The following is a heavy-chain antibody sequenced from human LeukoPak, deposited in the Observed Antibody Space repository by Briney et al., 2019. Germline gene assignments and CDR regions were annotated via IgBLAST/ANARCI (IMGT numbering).Heavy chain of an antibody. Sequence: SETLSLTCAVYGGSFSGDFWSWIRQSPEKGLEWIGEINHGGSTTYNPSLQSRVTMSVDTSTNQISLKMTSVTAEDTALYYCAKTSLWDGSGHYYYMDVWGKGTTVTISS. CDR3: AKTSLWDGSGHYYYMDV. CDR1: GGSFSGDF. CDR2: INHGGST. J-gene: IGHJ6*03. V-gene: IGHV4-34*01. D-gene: IGHD2-15*01.